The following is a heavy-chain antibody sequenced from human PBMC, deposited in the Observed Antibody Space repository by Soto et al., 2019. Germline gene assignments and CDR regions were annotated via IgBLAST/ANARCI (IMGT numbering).Heavy chain of an antibody. V-gene: IGHV1-8*01. CDR2: MNPNSGNT. CDR1: GYTFTSYD. Sequence: ASVKVSCKASGYTFTSYDINWVRQATGQGLEWMGWMNPNSGNTGYAQKFQGRVTMTRNTSISTAYMELSSPRSEDTAVYYCARGFPVAGTWDDYWGQGTLVTVSS. J-gene: IGHJ4*02. CDR3: ARGFPVAGTWDDY. D-gene: IGHD6-19*01.